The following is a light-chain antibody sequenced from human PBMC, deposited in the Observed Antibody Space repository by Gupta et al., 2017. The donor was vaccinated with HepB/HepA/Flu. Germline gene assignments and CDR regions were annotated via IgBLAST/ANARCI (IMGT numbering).Light chain of an antibody. CDR2: DVT. CDR1: SSDVGAYNY. Sequence: QSALTQPASVSGSPGQSITISCTGTSSDVGAYNYVSWYQQHPGKAPKLMIYDVTNRPSGVSTRFSGSKSGNTASLTISGLPAEDEADYYCSSYTSSYTLVFGTGTKVTVL. J-gene: IGLJ1*01. V-gene: IGLV2-14*01. CDR3: SSYTSSYTLV.